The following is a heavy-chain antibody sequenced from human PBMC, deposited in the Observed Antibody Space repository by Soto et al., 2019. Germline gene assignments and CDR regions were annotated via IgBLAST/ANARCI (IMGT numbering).Heavy chain of an antibody. Sequence: CTASGFTFGDYAMSWFRQAPGKGLEWVGFIRSKAYGGTTEYAASVKGRFTISRDDSKSIAYLQMNSLKTEDTAVYYCTRGFYSSGWSSYGMDVWGQGTTVTVSS. CDR3: TRGFYSSGWSSYGMDV. V-gene: IGHV3-49*03. D-gene: IGHD6-19*01. CDR2: IRSKAYGGTT. J-gene: IGHJ6*02. CDR1: GFTFGDYA.